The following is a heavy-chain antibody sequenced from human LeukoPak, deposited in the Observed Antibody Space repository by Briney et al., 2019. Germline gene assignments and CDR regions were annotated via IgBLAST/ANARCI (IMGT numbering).Heavy chain of an antibody. D-gene: IGHD6-19*01. CDR1: GGSINSYY. V-gene: IGHV4-4*07. CDR3: ARDPSSGWAGAFDI. CDR2: IYSSGGT. J-gene: IGHJ3*02. Sequence: SETLSLTCTVSGGSINSYYWSWIRQPAGKRMEWIGRIYSSGGTTYNPSLESRVTMSVDTSKSQFSLELSSVTAADTALYYCARDPSSGWAGAFDIWGQGTVVTVSS.